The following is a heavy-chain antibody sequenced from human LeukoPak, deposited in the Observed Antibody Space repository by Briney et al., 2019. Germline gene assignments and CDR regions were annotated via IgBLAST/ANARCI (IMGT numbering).Heavy chain of an antibody. CDR1: GYTFTSYD. V-gene: IGHV1-8*01. D-gene: IGHD5-18*01. Sequence: ASVKVSCKASGYTFTSYDINWVRQATGQGLEWMGWMNPNSGNTGYAQKFQGRGTMTRNTSRSTAYMELSSLRSEDTAVYYCARIYSYGRYYFDYWGQGTLVTLSS. J-gene: IGHJ4*02. CDR3: ARIYSYGRYYFDY. CDR2: MNPNSGNT.